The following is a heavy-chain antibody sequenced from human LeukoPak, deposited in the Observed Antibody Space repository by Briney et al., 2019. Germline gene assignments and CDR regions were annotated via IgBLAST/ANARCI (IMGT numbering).Heavy chain of an antibody. CDR3: ARGVFYYDSSGYSPYYFDY. D-gene: IGHD3-22*01. J-gene: IGHJ4*02. Sequence: SVKVSCKASGVTFSSYAITWVRQAPGQGLEWMGGIIPMFGTENQAQKFQGRVSITTDASTSTAYMELSSLRSEDTAVYYCARGVFYYDSSGYSPYYFDYWGQGTLVTVSS. CDR2: IIPMFGTE. V-gene: IGHV1-69*05. CDR1: GVTFSSYA.